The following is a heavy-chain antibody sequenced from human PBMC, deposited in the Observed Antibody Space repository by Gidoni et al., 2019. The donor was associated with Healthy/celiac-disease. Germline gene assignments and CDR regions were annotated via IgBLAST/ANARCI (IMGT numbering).Heavy chain of an antibody. CDR1: GGSISSGSYY. V-gene: IGHV4-61*02. Sequence: QVQLQESGPGLVKPSQTLSLTCTVSGGSISSGSYYWSWIRQPAGKGLEWIGRIYTSGSTNYNPSLKSRVTISVDTSKNQFSLKLSSVTAADTAVYYCARGVATAVVVVITENDAFDIWGQGTMVTVSS. D-gene: IGHD3-22*01. CDR2: IYTSGST. J-gene: IGHJ3*02. CDR3: ARGVATAVVVVITENDAFDI.